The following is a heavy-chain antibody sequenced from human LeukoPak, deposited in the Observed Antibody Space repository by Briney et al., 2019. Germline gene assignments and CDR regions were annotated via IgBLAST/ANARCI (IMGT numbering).Heavy chain of an antibody. CDR1: GYSFTSYW. CDR2: IYPGDSDT. D-gene: IGHD5-12*01. J-gene: IGHJ4*02. CDR3: ARQGPIRGYSGYLSFPFDY. V-gene: IGHV5-51*01. Sequence: GESLQISCKGSGYSFTSYWIGWVRQMPGKGLEWMGIIYPGDSDTRYSPSFQGQVTISADKSISTAYLQWSSLKASDTAMYYCARQGPIRGYSGYLSFPFDYWGQGTLVTVSS.